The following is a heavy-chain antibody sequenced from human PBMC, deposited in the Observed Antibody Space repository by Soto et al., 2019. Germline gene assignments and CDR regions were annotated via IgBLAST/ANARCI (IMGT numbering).Heavy chain of an antibody. Sequence: QVQLQQSGPGLVKPSETLSLTCTVSSGPSSSHNWGWIRQSPGRGLEWIGYVYNTGCTSYNPSLKCRVTQSAETYANPISLTLSSVTAADTAIYYCVRQGIGKLHARVDVRGQGTTVSVSS. CDR3: VRQGIGKLHARVDV. CDR1: SGPSSSHN. J-gene: IGHJ6*02. CDR2: VYNTGCT. D-gene: IGHD1-26*01. V-gene: IGHV4-59*08.